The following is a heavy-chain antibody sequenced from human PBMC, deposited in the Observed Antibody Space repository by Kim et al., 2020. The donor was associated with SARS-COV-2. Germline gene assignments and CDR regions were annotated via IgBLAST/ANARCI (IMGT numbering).Heavy chain of an antibody. CDR1: GFTFSGSA. Sequence: GGSLRLSCAASGFTFSGSAMHWVRQASGKGLEWVGRIRSKANSYATEYAASVKGRFTISRDDSKHTAYLQMNSLKTEDTAVYYCSGPYSSSWYGLNYWGQGTLGTVSS. J-gene: IGHJ4*02. V-gene: IGHV3-73*01. CDR3: SGPYSSSWYGLNY. CDR2: IRSKANSYAT. D-gene: IGHD6-13*01.